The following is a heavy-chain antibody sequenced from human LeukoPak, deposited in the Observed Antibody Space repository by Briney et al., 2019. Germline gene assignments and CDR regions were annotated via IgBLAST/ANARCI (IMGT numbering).Heavy chain of an antibody. Sequence: GASVKVSCKVSGYTLTELSMHWVRQAPGKGLEWMGGFDPEDGETIYAQKFQGRVTMTEDTSTDTAYMELSSLRSEDTAVYYCATGTMSRTGYLPSFDYWGQGTLVTVSS. J-gene: IGHJ4*02. CDR3: ATGTMSRTGYLPSFDY. D-gene: IGHD3/OR15-3a*01. V-gene: IGHV1-24*01. CDR2: FDPEDGET. CDR1: GYTLTELS.